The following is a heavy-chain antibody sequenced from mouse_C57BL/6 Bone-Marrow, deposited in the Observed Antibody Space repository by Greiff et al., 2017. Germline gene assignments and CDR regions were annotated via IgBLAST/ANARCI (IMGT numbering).Heavy chain of an antibody. CDR1: GYAFSSSW. V-gene: IGHV1-82*01. Sequence: QVQLKESGPELVKPGASVKISCKASGYAFSSSWMNWVKQRPGKGLEWIGRIYPGDGDTNYNGKFKGKATLTADKSSSTAYMQLSSLTSEDSAVYFCAIRRDAYWGQGTLVTVSA. J-gene: IGHJ3*01. CDR2: IYPGDGDT. CDR3: AIRRDAY. D-gene: IGHD2-12*01.